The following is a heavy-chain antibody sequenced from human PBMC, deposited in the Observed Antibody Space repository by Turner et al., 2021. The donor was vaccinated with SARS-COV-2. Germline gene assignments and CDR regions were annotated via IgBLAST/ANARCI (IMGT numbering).Heavy chain of an antibody. V-gene: IGHV3-23*01. J-gene: IGHJ4*02. D-gene: IGHD3-22*01. CDR2: ISGSGGST. Sequence: EVQLLASGGGLVQPGGSLRLSCSASGFTFSSYAMSWVRQAPGTGLEWVSAISGSGGSTYYADSVKGRFTISRDNSKNTLYLQMNSLRAEDTAVYYCAKADRIMIVVVITLFDYWGQGTLVTVSS. CDR3: AKADRIMIVVVITLFDY. CDR1: GFTFSSYA.